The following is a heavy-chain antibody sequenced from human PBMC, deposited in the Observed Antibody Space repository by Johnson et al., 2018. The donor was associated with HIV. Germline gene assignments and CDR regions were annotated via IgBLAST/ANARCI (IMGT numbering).Heavy chain of an antibody. D-gene: IGHD3-3*01. V-gene: IGHV3-30*03. CDR1: GFTFFSYG. Sequence: QVQLVESGGGVVQPGRSLRLSCVASGFTFFSYGMHWVRQAPGKGLEWVAVISYDGSNKYYVESVKGRFTISRDNAKNSLYLQMNTLRAEDTAVYYCARPGGANYNFWSGYYDAFDIWGQGTMVTVSS. CDR2: ISYDGSNK. CDR3: ARPGGANYNFWSGYYDAFDI. J-gene: IGHJ3*02.